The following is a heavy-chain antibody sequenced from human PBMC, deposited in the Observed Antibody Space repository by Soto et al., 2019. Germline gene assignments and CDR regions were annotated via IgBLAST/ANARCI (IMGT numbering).Heavy chain of an antibody. CDR1: GFTFRNYW. V-gene: IGHV3-74*01. Sequence: HPGGSLRLSCAASGFTFRNYWMHWVRQAPGKGLVWVSRVNSDGDTTYYADSVKGRFTISRDNAKNTLHLQMSSLGAEDTAVYYCASNYAYAEGYYFYGIDVWGQGTTVTVSS. D-gene: IGHD3-16*01. CDR3: ASNYAYAEGYYFYGIDV. CDR2: VNSDGDTT. J-gene: IGHJ6*02.